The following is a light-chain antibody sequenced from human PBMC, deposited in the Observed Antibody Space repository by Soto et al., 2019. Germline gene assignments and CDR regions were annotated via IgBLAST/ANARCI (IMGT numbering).Light chain of an antibody. CDR1: QGIRND. CDR3: LQQNSYPLT. V-gene: IGKV1-17*01. J-gene: IGKJ4*01. Sequence: DIQMTQSPSSLSACVGDRVTITCRASQGIRNDLAWYQQKPGKAPKRLIYVASSLQSGVPSRFSGSGSGTEFTLTISSLQPEDSVTYYCLQQNSYPLTFGGGTKVEIK. CDR2: VAS.